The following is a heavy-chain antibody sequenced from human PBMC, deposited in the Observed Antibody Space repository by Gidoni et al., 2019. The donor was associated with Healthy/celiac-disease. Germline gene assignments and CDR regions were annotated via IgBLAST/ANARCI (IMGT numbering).Heavy chain of an antibody. CDR2: IKQDGSEK. J-gene: IGHJ6*02. CDR1: GFTFSSYW. Sequence: EVQLVESGGGLVQPGGSLRLSCAASGFTFSSYWMSWVRQAPGKGLEWVANIKQDGSEKYYVDSVKGRFTISRDNAKNSLYLQMNSLRAEDTAVYYCARRQLVHNYYYYGMDVWGQGTTVTVSS. CDR3: ARRQLVHNYYYYGMDV. V-gene: IGHV3-7*03. D-gene: IGHD6-6*01.